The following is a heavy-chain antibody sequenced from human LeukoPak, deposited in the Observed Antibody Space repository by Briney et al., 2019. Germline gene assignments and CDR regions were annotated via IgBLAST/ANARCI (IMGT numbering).Heavy chain of an antibody. Sequence: PSETLSLTCTVSGGSISSHYWSWIRQPPGKGLEWIGYVYHTGSTNYTPSLRGRVSMSLDTSTSQFSLKLTSVTAADTAVYYCAKHTGYSHGASTYSDAFDIWGQGTMVIVSS. CDR1: GGSISSHY. D-gene: IGHD4/OR15-4a*01. CDR3: AKHTGYSHGASTYSDAFDI. CDR2: VYHTGST. V-gene: IGHV4-59*11. J-gene: IGHJ3*02.